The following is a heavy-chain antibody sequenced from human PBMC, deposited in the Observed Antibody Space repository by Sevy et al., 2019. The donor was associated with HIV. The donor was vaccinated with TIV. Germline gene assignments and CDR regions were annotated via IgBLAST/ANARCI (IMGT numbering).Heavy chain of an antibody. Sequence: GGCLRLSWAASGFTFSNAWMSWVRQAPGKGLEWVGRIGSKADGGTTDYAAPVKGRFTIPRDDSKNTLYLQVNSLKTEDTAVYYCTTRLYLDGYFTIWGQGTMVTVSS. CDR3: TTRLYLDGYFTI. CDR1: GFTFSNAW. CDR2: IGSKADGGTT. J-gene: IGHJ3*02. D-gene: IGHD3-9*01. V-gene: IGHV3-15*04.